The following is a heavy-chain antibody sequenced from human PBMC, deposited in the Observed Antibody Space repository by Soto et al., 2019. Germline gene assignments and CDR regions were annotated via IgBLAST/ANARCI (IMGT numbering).Heavy chain of an antibody. CDR1: GFTFSSYA. CDR2: ISYDGSNK. D-gene: IGHD5-18*01. Sequence: QVQLVESGGGVVQPGRSLRLSCAASGFTFSSYAMHWVRQAPGKGLEWVAVISYDGSNKYYADSVKGRFTISRDNSKNTLYLQMNRLRAEDTAVYYCARDISGYSYGYYDDGGQGTLVTVSS. V-gene: IGHV3-30-3*01. J-gene: IGHJ4*02. CDR3: ARDISGYSYGYYDD.